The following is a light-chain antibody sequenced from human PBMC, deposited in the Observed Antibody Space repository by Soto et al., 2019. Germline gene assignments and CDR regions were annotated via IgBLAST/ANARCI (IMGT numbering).Light chain of an antibody. V-gene: IGKV1-9*01. CDR3: QQVNTYPHT. CDR2: AAS. J-gene: IGKJ2*01. CDR1: QGISSS. Sequence: DIQLTQSPSFLSASVGDRVTITCRASQGISSSLAWFQQKPGKAPKLLIYAASTLQSRVPSRFSGSGSGIDFTLTINSLQPEDFATYYCQQVNTYPHTFGQGTKLEIK.